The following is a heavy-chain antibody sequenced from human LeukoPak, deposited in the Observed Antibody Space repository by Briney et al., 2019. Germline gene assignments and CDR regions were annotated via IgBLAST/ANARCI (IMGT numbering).Heavy chain of an antibody. J-gene: IGHJ6*02. V-gene: IGHV4-61*08. Sequence: PSQTLSLTCGVSGGSISSGAFSWSWIRQPPGKGLEWIGYIYYSGSTNYNPSLKSRVTISVDTSKNQFSLKLSSVTAADTAVYYCARGASTVLLWFGESEFGDGMDVWGQGTTVTVSS. D-gene: IGHD3-10*01. CDR3: ARGASTVLLWFGESEFGDGMDV. CDR2: IYYSGST. CDR1: GGSISSGAFS.